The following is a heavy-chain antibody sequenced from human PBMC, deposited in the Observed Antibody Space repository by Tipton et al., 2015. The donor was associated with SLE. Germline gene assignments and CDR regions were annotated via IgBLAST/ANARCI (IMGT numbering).Heavy chain of an antibody. V-gene: IGHV4-39*01. J-gene: IGHJ4*02. D-gene: IGHD1-1*01. Sequence: TLSLTCTVSGGSISTSSFYWGWIRQPPGKGLEWIGNIHYRGTTYYNPPLKSRATLSVDTSKNQFSLILSSVTAADTAVYYCARHRPPTWDSTNWSPIDYWGQGTLVTVSS. CDR2: IHYRGTT. CDR1: GGSISTSSFY. CDR3: ARHRPPTWDSTNWSPIDY.